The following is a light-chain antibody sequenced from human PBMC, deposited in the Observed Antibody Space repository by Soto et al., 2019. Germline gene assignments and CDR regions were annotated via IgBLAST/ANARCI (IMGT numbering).Light chain of an antibody. CDR2: EVS. J-gene: IGLJ2*01. Sequence: QSALTQPPSASGYPGQSVTISCTGTSSDVGGYNYVSWYQQHPGKAPKLMIYEVSKRPSGVPDRFSGSKSGNTASLTVSGLQAEDEADDYCSSDAGSNNLVFGGGTKLTVL. V-gene: IGLV2-8*01. CDR3: SSDAGSNNLV. CDR1: SSDVGGYNY.